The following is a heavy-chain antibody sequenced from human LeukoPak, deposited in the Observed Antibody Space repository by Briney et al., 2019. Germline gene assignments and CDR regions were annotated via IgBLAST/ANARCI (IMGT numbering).Heavy chain of an antibody. CDR3: AKDLERRGGYFDWSTPTPGYY. D-gene: IGHD3-9*01. J-gene: IGHJ4*02. CDR2: INHSGST. Sequence: PSETLSLTCAVYGGSFSGYYWSWIRQPPGKGLEWIGEINHSGSTNYNPSLKSRVTISVDTSKNQFSLKLSSVTAADTAVYYCAKDLERRGGYFDWSTPTPGYYWGQGTLVTVPS. CDR1: GGSFSGYY. V-gene: IGHV4-34*01.